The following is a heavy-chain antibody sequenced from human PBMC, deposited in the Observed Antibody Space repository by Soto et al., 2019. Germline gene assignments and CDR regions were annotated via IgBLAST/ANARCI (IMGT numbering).Heavy chain of an antibody. D-gene: IGHD6-13*01. CDR3: ARDPFSKQQLIGGDY. Sequence: QVQLVQSGAEVKKPGSSVKVSCKASGGTFSSYAISWVRQAPGQGLEWMGGIIPIFGTANYAQKFQGRVTITADESTSTAYMELSSLISEDTAVYYCARDPFSKQQLIGGDYWGQGTLVTVSS. CDR1: GGTFSSYA. CDR2: IIPIFGTA. V-gene: IGHV1-69*01. J-gene: IGHJ4*02.